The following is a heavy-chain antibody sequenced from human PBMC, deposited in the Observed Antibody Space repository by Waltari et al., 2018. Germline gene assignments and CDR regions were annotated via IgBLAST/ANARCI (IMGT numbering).Heavy chain of an antibody. J-gene: IGHJ4*02. V-gene: IGHV4-4*02. CDR1: GDSMSSSDC. CDR2: VRGDGRT. Sequence: QLQLQESGPGLVKPSGTLSLTCAVSGDSMSSSDCWSWVRQSPRKGLEWIGQVRGDGRTNYNPSFASRVSVSLDTAKKQFSLKVTSATAADTAVYYCARDRGRGLYLDSWGPGTLVTVSP. CDR3: ARDRGRGLYLDS. D-gene: IGHD2-15*01.